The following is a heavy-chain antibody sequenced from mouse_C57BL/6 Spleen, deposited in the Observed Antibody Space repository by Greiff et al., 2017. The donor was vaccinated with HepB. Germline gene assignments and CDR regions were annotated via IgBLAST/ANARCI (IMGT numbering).Heavy chain of an antibody. CDR1: GYTFTSYT. CDR2: INPSSGYT. D-gene: IGHD1-1*01. V-gene: IGHV1-4*01. CDR3: ARLTTVPHWYFDV. J-gene: IGHJ1*03. Sequence: QVQLQQSGAELARPGASVKMSCKASGYTFTSYTMHWVKQRPGQGLEWIGYINPSSGYTKYNQKFKDKATLTADKSSSTAYMQLSSLTSEDSAVYHCARLTTVPHWYFDVWGTGTTVTVSS.